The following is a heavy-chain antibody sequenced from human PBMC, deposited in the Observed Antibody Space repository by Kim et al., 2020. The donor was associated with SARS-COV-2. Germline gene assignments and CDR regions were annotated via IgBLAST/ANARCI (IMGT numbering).Heavy chain of an antibody. J-gene: IGHJ4*02. V-gene: IGHV3-15*01. D-gene: IGHD3-9*01. CDR2: IKSKTDGGTT. CDR3: TTDPSYYDILTGWDY. CDR1: GFTFSNAW. Sequence: GGSLRLSCAASGFTFSNAWMSWVRQAPGKGLEWVGRIKSKTDGGTTDYAAPVKGRFTISRDDSKNTLYLQMNSLKTEDTAVYYCTTDPSYYDILTGWDYWGQGTLVTVSS.